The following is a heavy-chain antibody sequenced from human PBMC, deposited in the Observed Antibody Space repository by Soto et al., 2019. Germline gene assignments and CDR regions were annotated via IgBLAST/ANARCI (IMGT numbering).Heavy chain of an antibody. Sequence: QVQLVQSGAEEKKPGASVKVSCKASGYTFTSHAMHWVRQAPGQRLEWMGWINAGNGNTKYSQKLQGRVTITTDTSASTAYMERSSLRSEDTAVYYCARDGIAAAGTSWFDPWGQGTLVTVSS. CDR3: ARDGIAAAGTSWFDP. CDR1: GYTFTSHA. V-gene: IGHV1-3*05. CDR2: INAGNGNT. D-gene: IGHD6-13*01. J-gene: IGHJ5*02.